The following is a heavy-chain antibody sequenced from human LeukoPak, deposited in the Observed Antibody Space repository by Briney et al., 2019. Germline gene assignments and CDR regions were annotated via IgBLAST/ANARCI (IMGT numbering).Heavy chain of an antibody. CDR3: ASYSSGPSRYYYYGMDV. CDR1: GGTFISYA. D-gene: IGHD6-19*01. V-gene: IGHV1-69*13. Sequence: ASVKVSCKASGGTFISYAISWVRQAPGQGLEWMGGIIPIFGTANYAQKFQGRVTITADESTSTAYMELSSLRSEDTAVYYCASYSSGPSRYYYYGMDVWGQGTTVTVSS. J-gene: IGHJ6*02. CDR2: IIPIFGTA.